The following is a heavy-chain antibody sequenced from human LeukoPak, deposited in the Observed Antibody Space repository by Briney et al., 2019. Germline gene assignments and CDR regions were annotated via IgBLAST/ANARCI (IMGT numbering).Heavy chain of an antibody. D-gene: IGHD6-6*01. CDR2: IYYSGST. CDR3: ARDLIARPGAFDI. V-gene: IGHV4-59*01. CDR1: GGSISSYY. J-gene: IGHJ3*02. Sequence: RTSETLSLTCTVSGGSISSYYWSWIRQPPGKGLEWIWYIYYSGSTNYNPSLKSRVTISVDTSKNQFSLKLSSVTAADTAVYYCARDLIARPGAFDIWGQGTMVTVSS.